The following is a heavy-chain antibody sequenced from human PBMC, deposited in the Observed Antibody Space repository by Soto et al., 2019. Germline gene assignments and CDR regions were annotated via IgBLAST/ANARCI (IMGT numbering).Heavy chain of an antibody. CDR3: ARRGAEIAARPNAVRRFDP. J-gene: IGHJ5*02. Sequence: SETLSLTCAVYGGSFSGYYWSWIRQPPGKGLEWIGEINHSGSTNYNPSLKSRVTISVDTSKNQFSLKLGSVTAADTAVYYCARRGAEIAARPNAVRRFDPWGQGTLVTVSS. CDR2: INHSGST. CDR1: GGSFSGYY. V-gene: IGHV4-34*01. D-gene: IGHD6-6*01.